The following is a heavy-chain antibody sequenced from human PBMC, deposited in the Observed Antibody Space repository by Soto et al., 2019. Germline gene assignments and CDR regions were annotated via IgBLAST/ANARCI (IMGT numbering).Heavy chain of an antibody. CDR1: GGSISSGGYS. J-gene: IGHJ4*02. V-gene: IGHV4-30-2*01. CDR2: IYHSGST. CDR3: AAGGGLPRYY. D-gene: IGHD5-12*01. Sequence: QLQLQESGSGLVKPSQTLSLTCAVSGGSISSGGYSWSWIRQPPGRGLEWIGYIYHSGSTYYNPSLKRRVAISVDRSKNQFSLKLSSVTAADTAVYYCAAGGGLPRYYWGQGTLVTVSS.